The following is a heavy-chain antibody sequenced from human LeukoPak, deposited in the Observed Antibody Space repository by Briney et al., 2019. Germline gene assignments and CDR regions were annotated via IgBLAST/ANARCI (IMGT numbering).Heavy chain of an antibody. CDR2: IKPDGSGR. J-gene: IGHJ4*02. V-gene: IGHV3-7*01. CDR3: ARDPDIAAAGSDY. Sequence: GGSLRLSCVASGFTFSNYWMSWVRQAPGKGLEWVANIKPDGSGRYYVDSVRGRFTISRDNAKNSLYLQMNSLRAEDTAVYYCARDPDIAAAGSDYWGQGTLVTVSS. D-gene: IGHD6-13*01. CDR1: GFTFSNYW.